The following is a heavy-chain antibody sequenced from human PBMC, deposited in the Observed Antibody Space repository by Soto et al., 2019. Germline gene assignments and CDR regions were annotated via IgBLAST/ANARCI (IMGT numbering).Heavy chain of an antibody. J-gene: IGHJ6*02. Sequence: SETLSLTCVVSCGSLSDYFWSWIRQPPGMALEWIGEINHLGSINYNPSLKSRVTMSVDTSKNQFSLKLSSVTAADTAVYYCARLAPPWNYYGMDVWGQGTTVTVSS. D-gene: IGHD3-3*01. CDR1: CGSLSDYF. V-gene: IGHV4-34*01. CDR3: ARLAPPWNYYGMDV. CDR2: INHLGSI.